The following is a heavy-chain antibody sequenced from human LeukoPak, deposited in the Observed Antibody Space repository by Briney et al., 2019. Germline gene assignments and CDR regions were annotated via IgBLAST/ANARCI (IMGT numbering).Heavy chain of an antibody. CDR2: IYYSGST. CDR1: GGSISSSSYY. D-gene: IGHD6-6*01. Sequence: SETLSLTCTVSGGSISSSSYYWGWIRQPPGKGLEWIGSIYYSGSTYYSPSLMSRVTISVDTSKNQFSLKLSSVTAADTAVYYCASRIIEYNSSYGIDYWGQGTLVTVSS. J-gene: IGHJ4*02. V-gene: IGHV4-39*01. CDR3: ASRIIEYNSSYGIDY.